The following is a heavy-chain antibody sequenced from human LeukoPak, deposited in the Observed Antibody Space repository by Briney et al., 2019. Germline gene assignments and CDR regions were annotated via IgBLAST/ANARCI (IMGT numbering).Heavy chain of an antibody. CDR1: GFTFSSYA. V-gene: IGHV3-64*01. CDR3: ARGGWLQLSYFDY. Sequence: GGSLRLSCAASGFTFSSYAMHWVRQAPGKGLEYVSAISSNGGSTYYANSVKGRFTISRVNSKNTLYLQMGSLRAEDMAVYYCARGGWLQLSYFDYWGQGTLVTVSS. CDR2: ISSNGGST. J-gene: IGHJ4*02. D-gene: IGHD5-24*01.